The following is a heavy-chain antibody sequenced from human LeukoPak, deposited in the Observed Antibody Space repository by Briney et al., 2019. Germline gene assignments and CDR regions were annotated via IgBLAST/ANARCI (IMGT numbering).Heavy chain of an antibody. J-gene: IGHJ3*02. D-gene: IGHD5-12*01. CDR2: IRYDGSNK. V-gene: IGHV3-33*01. CDR1: GFPFSSYA. Sequence: GGSLRLSCAASGFPFSSYAMHWVRQAPGKGLEWVAVIRYDGSNKYYADSVKGRFTISRDNSKNTLYLQMNSLRAEDTAVYYCARDYRYSGYDYGGAFDIWGQGTMVTVSS. CDR3: ARDYRYSGYDYGGAFDI.